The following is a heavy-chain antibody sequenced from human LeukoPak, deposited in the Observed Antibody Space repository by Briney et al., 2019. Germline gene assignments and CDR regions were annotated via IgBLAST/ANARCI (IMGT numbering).Heavy chain of an antibody. D-gene: IGHD3-10*01. J-gene: IGHJ4*02. Sequence: TGGSLRLSCAASGFTFSSYAMHWVRQAPGKGLEWVAVISYDGSNKYYADSVKGRFTISRDNSKNTLYLQMNSLRAEDTAVYYCARGLLWSEAFDYWGQGTLVTVSS. CDR2: ISYDGSNK. CDR1: GFTFSSYA. V-gene: IGHV3-30-3*01. CDR3: ARGLLWSEAFDY.